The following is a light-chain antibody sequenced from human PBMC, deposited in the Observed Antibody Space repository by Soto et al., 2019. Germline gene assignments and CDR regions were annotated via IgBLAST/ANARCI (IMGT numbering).Light chain of an antibody. J-gene: IGKJ4*01. CDR2: SAS. CDR1: QGVGSTY. CDR3: QQYGSAPFT. Sequence: EIVLTQSPGTLSLSLGERATLSCRASQGVGSTYLAWYQQKPGQAPRLLIYSASSRATGIPDRFSGSGSGTDFTLTISRLEPEDSAVYYCQQYGSAPFTFGGGTKVQIK. V-gene: IGKV3-20*01.